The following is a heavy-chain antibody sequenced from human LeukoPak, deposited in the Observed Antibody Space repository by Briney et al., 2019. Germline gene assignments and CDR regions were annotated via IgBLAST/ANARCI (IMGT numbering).Heavy chain of an antibody. J-gene: IGHJ6*03. D-gene: IGHD2-15*01. CDR2: IHTSGNT. CDR3: ARGGGYCSGGSCYSPFHYYYYMDV. CDR1: GGSISSGRYC. Sequence: SETLSLTCTVSGGSISSGRYCWSWIRQPAGKGLEWIGHIHTSGNTNYNPSLKSRLTISVDTSKNQFSLKLSSVTAADTAVYYCARGGGYCSGGSCYSPFHYYYYMDVWGKGTTVTVSS. V-gene: IGHV4-61*09.